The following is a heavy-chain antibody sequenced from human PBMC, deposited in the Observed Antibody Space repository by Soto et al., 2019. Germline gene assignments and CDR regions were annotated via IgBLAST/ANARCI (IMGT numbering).Heavy chain of an antibody. CDR2: ISYDGSNK. V-gene: IGHV3-30*18. CDR3: AKEGGAQSSSWYAANWFDP. J-gene: IGHJ5*02. CDR1: GFTFSSYG. Sequence: ESGGGVVQPGRSLRLSCAASGFTFSSYGMHWVRQAPGKGLEWVAVISYDGSNKYYADSVKGRLTISRDNSNNTLYLQMNSLRAEDTAVYYCAKEGGAQSSSWYAANWFDPWGQGTLVTVSS. D-gene: IGHD6-13*01.